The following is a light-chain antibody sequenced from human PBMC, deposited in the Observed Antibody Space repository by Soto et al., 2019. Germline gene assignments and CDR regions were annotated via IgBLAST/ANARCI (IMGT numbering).Light chain of an antibody. V-gene: IGLV4-60*02. CDR3: ETWDSNTRV. CDR2: LEGSGSY. CDR1: SGHSSYI. Sequence: QPVLTQSSSASASLGSSVKLTCTLSSGHSSYIIAWHQQQPGKAPRYLMKLEGSGSYNKGSGVPDRFSGSRSGADRYLTLAYLQLGDEADYYCETWDSNTRVFGGGTKLTVL. J-gene: IGLJ3*02.